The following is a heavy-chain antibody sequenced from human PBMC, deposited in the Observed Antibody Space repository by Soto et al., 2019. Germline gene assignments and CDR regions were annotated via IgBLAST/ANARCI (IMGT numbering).Heavy chain of an antibody. D-gene: IGHD6-13*01. CDR2: INPASGST. Sequence: QVQLVQSGAEVKKPGASVKVSCRTSGYTSTHYYIHWVRQAPGQGLEWLAIINPASGSTKYAQDFQGRVTLTVDTPTTTGYMELSGLRAEDTGIVYCARDLAAGDHWGQGTLVTVSS. CDR1: GYTSTHYY. V-gene: IGHV1-46*01. CDR3: ARDLAAGDH. J-gene: IGHJ4*02.